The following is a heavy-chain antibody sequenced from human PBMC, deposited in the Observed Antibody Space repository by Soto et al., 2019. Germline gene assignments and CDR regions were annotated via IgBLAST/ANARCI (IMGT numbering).Heavy chain of an antibody. CDR3: ASLQYSSSWYEDYYYYGMDV. J-gene: IGHJ6*02. V-gene: IGHV4-4*02. CDR1: GGSISSSNL. CDR2: IYHSGST. D-gene: IGHD6-13*01. Sequence: SETLSLTCAVSGGSISSSNLWSCVRQPPGKGVEWIGEIYHSGSTNYNPSLKSRVTISVDKSKNQFSLKLSSVTAADTAVYYCASLQYSSSWYEDYYYYGMDVWGQGTTVTVSS.